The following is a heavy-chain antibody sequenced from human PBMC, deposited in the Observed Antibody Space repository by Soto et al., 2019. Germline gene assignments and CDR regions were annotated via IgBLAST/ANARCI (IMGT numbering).Heavy chain of an antibody. CDR2: IYYSGST. CDR1: GGSISSYY. Sequence: QVQLQESGPGLVKPSEALSLTCTVSGGSISSYYWSWIRQPPGKGLGWIGYIYYSGSTNYNPSLKSRVTISVDTSKNQFSLKLSSVTAADTAVYYCARQGSYSLRDWGQGTLVTVSS. J-gene: IGHJ4*02. CDR3: ARQGSYSLRD. V-gene: IGHV4-59*08. D-gene: IGHD1-26*01.